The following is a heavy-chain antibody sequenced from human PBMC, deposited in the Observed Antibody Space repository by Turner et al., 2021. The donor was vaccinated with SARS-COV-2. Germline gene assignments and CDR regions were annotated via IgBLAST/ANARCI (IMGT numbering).Heavy chain of an antibody. CDR1: GGSISSSSYY. Sequence: QVQLQESGPGLVKPSETLSLTCTVSGGSISSSSYYWGWIRQPPGKGLGWIGSIYYSGSTYYNPSLKSRVTISVDTSKNQFSLKLNSVTAADTAVYYCASPGGNSGWFFAYDIWGQGTMVTVSS. CDR3: ASPGGNSGWFFAYDI. CDR2: IYYSGST. D-gene: IGHD6-19*01. J-gene: IGHJ3*02. V-gene: IGHV4-39*01.